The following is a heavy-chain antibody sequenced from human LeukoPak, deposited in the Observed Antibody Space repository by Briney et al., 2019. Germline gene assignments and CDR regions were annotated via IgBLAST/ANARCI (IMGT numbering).Heavy chain of an antibody. J-gene: IGHJ4*02. CDR1: GGSFSGYY. V-gene: IGHV4-59*08. CDR2: IYYSGST. CDR3: ARHPRWYSSSWYEGEYFDY. D-gene: IGHD6-13*01. Sequence: SETLSLTCAVYGGSFSGYYWSWIRQPPGKGLEWIGYIYYSGSTNYNPSLKSRVPISVDTSKNQFSLKLRSVTAADTGVYYCARHPRWYSSSWYEGEYFDYWGQGTLVTLSS.